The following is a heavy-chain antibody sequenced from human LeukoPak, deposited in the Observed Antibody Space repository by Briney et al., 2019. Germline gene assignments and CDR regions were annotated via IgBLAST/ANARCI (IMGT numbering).Heavy chain of an antibody. CDR2: ISPYNGNT. CDR3: ARGNYCSGGSCYDGAFDY. V-gene: IGHV1-18*01. J-gene: IGHJ4*02. CDR1: GYTFTNYG. D-gene: IGHD2-15*01. Sequence: ASVKVSCKASGYTFTNYGISWVRQAPGQGLEWMGWISPYNGNTNYAQKLQGRVTMTTDTSTSTAYMELRSLRSDDTAVYYCARGNYCSGGSCYDGAFDYWGQGTLVTVSS.